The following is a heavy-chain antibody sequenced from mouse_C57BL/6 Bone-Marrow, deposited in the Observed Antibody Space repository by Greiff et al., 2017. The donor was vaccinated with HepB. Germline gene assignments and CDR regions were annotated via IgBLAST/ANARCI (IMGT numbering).Heavy chain of an antibody. J-gene: IGHJ2*01. CDR3: ARRDDGYYLDY. CDR2: IYPGDGDT. D-gene: IGHD2-3*01. CDR1: GYAFSSSW. Sequence: QVQLQQSGPELVKPGASVKISCKASGYAFSSSWMNWVKQRPGKGLEWIGRIYPGDGDTNYNGKFKGKATLTADKSSSTAYMQLSSLTSEDSAVYFCARRDDGYYLDYWGQGTTLTVSS. V-gene: IGHV1-82*01.